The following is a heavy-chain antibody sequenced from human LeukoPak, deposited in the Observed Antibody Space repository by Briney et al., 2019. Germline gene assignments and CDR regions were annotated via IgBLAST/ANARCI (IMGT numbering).Heavy chain of an antibody. V-gene: IGHV4-61*02. D-gene: IGHD5-18*01. CDR3: ARHRRDGRYSHAFDI. J-gene: IGHJ3*02. CDR1: GDSISSDNYY. CDR2: IDRSGSS. Sequence: SQTLSLTCTVSGDSISSDNYYWSWIRQPAGKGLEWIGRIDRSGSSHYKPFLKSRVTISVDTSKNQFSLKLSSVTAADTAVYYCARHRRDGRYSHAFDIWGQGTMVTVSS.